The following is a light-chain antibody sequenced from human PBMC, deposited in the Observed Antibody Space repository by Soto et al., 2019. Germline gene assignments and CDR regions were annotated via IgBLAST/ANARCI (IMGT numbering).Light chain of an antibody. J-gene: IGKJ5*01. Sequence: VFTQSPVTLSLSPGERATLSCRASQSVSSSLAWYQQKPGLAPTLLIFDASGRASGVPDRFIGGGSGTDFTLTIRRLEPEDFALYFCQQYAGSPITFGQGTRLEI. CDR2: DAS. V-gene: IGKV3-20*01. CDR1: QSVSSS. CDR3: QQYAGSPIT.